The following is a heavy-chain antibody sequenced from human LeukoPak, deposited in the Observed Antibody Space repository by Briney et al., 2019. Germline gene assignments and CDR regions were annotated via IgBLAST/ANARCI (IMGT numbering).Heavy chain of an antibody. CDR3: ARGLPADLVDYFDY. J-gene: IGHJ4*02. CDR1: GGSFSGYY. D-gene: IGHD6-6*01. Sequence: SETLSLTCAVYGGSFSGYYWSRIRQPPGKGLEWIGEINHSGSTNYNPSLKSRVTISVDTSKNQFSLKLSSVTAADTAVYYCARGLPADLVDYFDYWGQGTLVTVSS. CDR2: INHSGST. V-gene: IGHV4-34*01.